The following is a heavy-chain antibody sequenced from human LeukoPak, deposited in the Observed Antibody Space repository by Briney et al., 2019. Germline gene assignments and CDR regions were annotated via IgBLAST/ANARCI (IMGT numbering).Heavy chain of an antibody. J-gene: IGHJ4*02. Sequence: PGGSLRLSCAASGFIFSSYSMTWVRQSPGKGLEWVSFIGPSSNSINHADSVKGRFTIFRDNAKNSLYLQMNNLSAEDTAVYCCARVEWVAATQNYYFDYWGQGTLVTVSS. CDR2: IGPSSNSI. CDR3: ARVEWVAATQNYYFDY. CDR1: GFIFSSYS. V-gene: IGHV3-48*01. D-gene: IGHD2-15*01.